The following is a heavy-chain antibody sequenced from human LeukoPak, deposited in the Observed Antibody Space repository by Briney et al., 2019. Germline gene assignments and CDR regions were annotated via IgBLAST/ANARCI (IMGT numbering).Heavy chain of an antibody. V-gene: IGHV4-30-2*01. CDR1: GGSVSSGSYY. CDR3: ARADRDGYNPFDY. CDR2: IYHSGST. D-gene: IGHD5-24*01. J-gene: IGHJ4*02. Sequence: SETLSLTCAVSGGSVSSGSYYWTWIRQPPGKGLEWIGYIYHSGSTYYNPSLKSRVTISVDRSKNQFSLKLSSVTAADTAVYYCARADRDGYNPFDYWGQGTLVTVSS.